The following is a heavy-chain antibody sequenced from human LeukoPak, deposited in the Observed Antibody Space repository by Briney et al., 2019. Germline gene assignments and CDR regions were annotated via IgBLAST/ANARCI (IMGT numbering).Heavy chain of an antibody. D-gene: IGHD3-10*01. CDR1: GGSFSGYY. J-gene: IGHJ4*02. CDR3: ARGGSHLSFGELRENDFDY. V-gene: IGHV4-34*01. CDR2: INHSGST. Sequence: PSETLSLTCAVYGGSFSGYYWSWIRQPPGKGLEWIGEINHSGSTNYNPSLKSRVTISVDTSKNQFSLKLSSVTAADTAVYYCARGGSHLSFGELRENDFDYWGQGTLVTVSS.